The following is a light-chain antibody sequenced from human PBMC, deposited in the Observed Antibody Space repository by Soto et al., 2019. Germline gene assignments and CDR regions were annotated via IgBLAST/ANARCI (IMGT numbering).Light chain of an antibody. CDR2: SSS. V-gene: IGLV1-44*01. Sequence: QSVLTQPPSASGTPGQRVTISYSGSSSNIGSNTVNWYQQLPGTAPKLLIYSSSQRPSGVPGRFSGSKSGTSASLAISGLQSEDEADYYCATWDGSLNGPYVFGTGTKVTVL. J-gene: IGLJ1*01. CDR1: SSNIGSNT. CDR3: ATWDGSLNGPYV.